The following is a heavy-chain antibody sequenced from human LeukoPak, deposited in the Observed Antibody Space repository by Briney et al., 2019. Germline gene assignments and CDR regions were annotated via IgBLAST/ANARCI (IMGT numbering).Heavy chain of an antibody. J-gene: IGHJ4*02. CDR1: GGSISNYY. D-gene: IGHD6-19*01. V-gene: IGHV4-4*07. CDR2: IYTTGST. CDR3: ARGDSSGFDY. Sequence: SETLSLTCTVSGGSISNYYWSWIRQPAGKGLEWIGRIYTTGSTNYNPSLKSRVTMSVDTSKNQFSPKLSSVTAADTAVYYCARGDSSGFDYWGQGTLVTVSS.